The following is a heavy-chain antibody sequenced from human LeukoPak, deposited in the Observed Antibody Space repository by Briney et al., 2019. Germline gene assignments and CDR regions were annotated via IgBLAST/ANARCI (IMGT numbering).Heavy chain of an antibody. J-gene: IGHJ4*02. Sequence: SETLSLTCTVSGDSISSYYWSWIRQSPGKGLEWIGNFYHSGSPNYNPSLKSRVTISVDTSKNQFSLKLNSVTAADTAVYYCTREYSSGRPYYFDYWGQGTLVTVSS. D-gene: IGHD6-19*01. CDR3: TREYSSGRPYYFDY. V-gene: IGHV4-59*01. CDR2: FYHSGSP. CDR1: GDSISSYY.